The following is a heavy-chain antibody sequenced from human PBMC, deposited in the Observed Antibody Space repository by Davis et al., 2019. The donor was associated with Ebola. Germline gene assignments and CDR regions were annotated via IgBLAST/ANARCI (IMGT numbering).Heavy chain of an antibody. Sequence: GESLKISCAGSGFTFSKYSFNWVRQAPGKGLEWISYISISGGTVYYADFVKGRFTISRDNAKKSVFLQMTSLRDDDTAIYYCVRDFLWGQGTLVTVSS. CDR3: VRDFL. CDR2: ISISGGTV. J-gene: IGHJ4*02. D-gene: IGHD2/OR15-2a*01. CDR1: GFTFSKYS. V-gene: IGHV3-48*02.